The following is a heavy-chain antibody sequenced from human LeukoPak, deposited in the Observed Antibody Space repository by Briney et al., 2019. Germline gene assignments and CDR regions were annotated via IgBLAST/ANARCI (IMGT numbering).Heavy chain of an antibody. V-gene: IGHV4-30-4*01. CDR2: IYYSGST. D-gene: IGHD4-17*01. CDR1: GASISSGDSY. J-gene: IGHJ4*02. Sequence: SQTLSPPCTAPGASISSGDSYWSWTRKPQGKGLEWIGYIYYSGSTYYNPSLKSRVTISVDTSKNQFSLKLSSVTAADTAVYYCASETYGANSWGQGTLVTVSS. CDR3: ASETYGANS.